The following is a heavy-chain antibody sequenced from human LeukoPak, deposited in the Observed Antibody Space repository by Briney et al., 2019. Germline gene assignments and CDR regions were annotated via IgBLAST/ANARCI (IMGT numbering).Heavy chain of an antibody. D-gene: IGHD3-10*01. CDR1: GDSMRSHF. CDR2: VYSDTGST. V-gene: IGHV4-59*11. Sequence: PSETLSLTCSVSGDSMRSHFWSWIRQLPGKGLEWIGEVYSDTGSTNYNPFLKSRVTISADTSKNHFSLTLSSVTAADTAVYYCARVGTQSRIWFGELSGGPDWFDPWGQGTLVTVSS. J-gene: IGHJ5*02. CDR3: ARVGTQSRIWFGELSGGPDWFDP.